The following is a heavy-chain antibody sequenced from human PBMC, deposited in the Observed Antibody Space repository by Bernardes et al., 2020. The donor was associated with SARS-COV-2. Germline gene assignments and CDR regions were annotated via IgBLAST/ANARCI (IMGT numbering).Heavy chain of an antibody. CDR3: AKDRGADCSPTSCHFNRFDP. CDR1: GFTFGDFA. Sequence: GGSLRLSCAASGFTFGDFAMHWVRQTPGKGLEWVSGVSWNGRPVGYADSVKGRFSISRDNAKNGLYLEVNNVRTEDTGVYFCAKDRGADCSPTSCHFNRFDPWGQGTLVTVSS. J-gene: IGHJ5*02. V-gene: IGHV3-9*01. D-gene: IGHD2-2*01. CDR2: VSWNGRPV.